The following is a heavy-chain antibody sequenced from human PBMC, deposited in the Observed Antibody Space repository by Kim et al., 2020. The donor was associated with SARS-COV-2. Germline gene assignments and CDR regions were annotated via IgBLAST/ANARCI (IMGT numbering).Heavy chain of an antibody. V-gene: IGHV1-46*01. J-gene: IGHJ6*02. D-gene: IGHD4-17*01. CDR3: ARNTVTGPYYYGMDV. Sequence: HRLQGRVTVTRDTSTSTVYMELSSLGSEDTAVYYCARNTVTGPYYYGMDVWGQGTTVTVSS.